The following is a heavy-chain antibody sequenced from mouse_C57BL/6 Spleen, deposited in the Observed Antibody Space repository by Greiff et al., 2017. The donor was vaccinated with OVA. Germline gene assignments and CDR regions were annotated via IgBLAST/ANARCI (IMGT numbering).Heavy chain of an antibody. CDR3: ARWRVFAVVETDYAMDY. V-gene: IGHV1-53*01. CDR1: GYTFTSYW. D-gene: IGHD1-1*01. Sequence: QVQLQQPGTELVKPGASVKLSCKASGYTFTSYWMHWVKQRPGQGLEWIGNINPSNGGTNYNEKFKSKATLTVDKSSSTAYMQLSSLTSEDSAVYYCARWRVFAVVETDYAMDYWGQGTSVTVSS. CDR2: INPSNGGT. J-gene: IGHJ4*01.